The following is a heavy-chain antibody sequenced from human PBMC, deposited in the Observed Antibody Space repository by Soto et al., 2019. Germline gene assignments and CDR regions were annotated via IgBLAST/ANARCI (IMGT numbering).Heavy chain of an antibody. CDR3: ARERAIVVVVPAAMEGIDAFDI. CDR2: ISSSGSTI. J-gene: IGHJ3*02. D-gene: IGHD2-2*01. CDR1: GFTFSDYY. V-gene: IGHV3-11*01. Sequence: GGSLRLSCAASGFTFSDYYMSWIRQAPGKGLEWVSYISSSGSTIYYADSVKGRFTISRDNAKNSLYLQMDSLRAEDTAVYYCARERAIVVVVPAAMEGIDAFDIWGQGTMVTVS.